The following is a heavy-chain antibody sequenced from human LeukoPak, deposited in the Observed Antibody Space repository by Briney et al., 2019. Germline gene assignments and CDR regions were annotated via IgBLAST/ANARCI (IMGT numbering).Heavy chain of an antibody. CDR3: AKGEHSSGYYRPQE. Sequence: GGSLRLSCAASGFTFSSYAMSWVRQAPGKGLEWVSAISGSGGSTYYADSVKGRFTISRDNSKNTLYLQMNSLRAEDTAVYYCAKGEHSSGYYRPQEWGQGTLVTVSS. CDR2: ISGSGGST. D-gene: IGHD3-22*01. J-gene: IGHJ4*02. CDR1: GFTFSSYA. V-gene: IGHV3-23*01.